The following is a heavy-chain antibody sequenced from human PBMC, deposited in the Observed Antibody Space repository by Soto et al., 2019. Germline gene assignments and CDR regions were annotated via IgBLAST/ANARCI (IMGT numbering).Heavy chain of an antibody. Sequence: GGSLIFCCAASGFTFRSYAMSRVRQGPGKGLEWVSAISGSGGSTYYADSVKGRFTISRDNSKNTLYLQMNSLRAEDTAVYYCAKGGIAAAVNYFDYWGQGTLVTVSS. D-gene: IGHD6-13*01. V-gene: IGHV3-23*01. CDR3: AKGGIAAAVNYFDY. CDR2: ISGSGGST. J-gene: IGHJ4*02. CDR1: GFTFRSYA.